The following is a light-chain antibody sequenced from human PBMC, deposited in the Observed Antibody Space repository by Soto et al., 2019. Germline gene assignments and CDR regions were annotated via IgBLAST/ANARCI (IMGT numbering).Light chain of an antibody. CDR2: DAL. CDR1: QSITNR. J-gene: IGKJ1*01. Sequence: DIQMTQSPSTLSGSVGDRVAITCRASQSITNRLAWYQLKPGKAPKVLIYDALNLESGVPSRFSGSGYGTEFTLTIRSLQPDDFATYCCQHYGGMWTFGQGTKV. V-gene: IGKV1-5*01. CDR3: QHYGGMWT.